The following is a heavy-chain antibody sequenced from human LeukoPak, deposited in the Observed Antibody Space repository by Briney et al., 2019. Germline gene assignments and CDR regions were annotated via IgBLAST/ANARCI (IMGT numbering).Heavy chain of an antibody. CDR3: ARGQYYYDSSAYYPFHD. V-gene: IGHV4-39*07. J-gene: IGHJ4*02. CDR1: GGSISSSSYY. D-gene: IGHD3-22*01. Sequence: PSETLSLTCTVSGGSISSSSYYWGWIRQPPGKGLEWIVSIYYSGSTYYNPSLKSRVTISVDTSKNQFSLKLSSVTAADTAVYYCARGQYYYDSSAYYPFHDWGQGTLVTVS. CDR2: IYYSGST.